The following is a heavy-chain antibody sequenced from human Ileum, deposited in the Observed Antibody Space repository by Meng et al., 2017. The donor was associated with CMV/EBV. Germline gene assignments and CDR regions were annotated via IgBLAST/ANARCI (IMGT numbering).Heavy chain of an antibody. CDR3: ARDPYYYDSSGDYFSF. CDR1: GCPFNNYV. CDR2: IIPISTTA. J-gene: IGHJ4*02. Sequence: GCPFNNYVLSWVRQAPGQGLEWMGGIIPISTTANYARKFQGRLTITTDESTSTAYMELSSLRSEDTAVYYCARDPYYYDSSGDYFSFWGQGTLVTVSS. D-gene: IGHD3-22*01. V-gene: IGHV1-69*05.